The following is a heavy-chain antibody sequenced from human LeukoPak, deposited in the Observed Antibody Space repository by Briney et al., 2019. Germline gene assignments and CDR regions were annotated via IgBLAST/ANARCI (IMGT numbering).Heavy chain of an antibody. CDR1: GGSISSGSYY. D-gene: IGHD3-10*01. V-gene: IGHV4-61*02. Sequence: SQTLSLTCTVSGGSISSGSYYWSWIRQPAGKGLEWIGRIYTSGSTNYNPSLKSRVTISVDTSKNQFSLKLSSVTAADTAVYYCAREGMVRGVGYQYYFDYWGQGTLVTVSA. CDR2: IYTSGST. J-gene: IGHJ4*02. CDR3: AREGMVRGVGYQYYFDY.